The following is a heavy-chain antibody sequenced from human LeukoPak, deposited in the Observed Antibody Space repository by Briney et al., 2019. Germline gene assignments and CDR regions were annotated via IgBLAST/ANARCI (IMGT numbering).Heavy chain of an antibody. Sequence: GASVKVSCKASGGTFSSYAISWVRQAPGQGLEWMGGIIPIFGTANYAQKFQGRVTITADESTSTAYMELSSLRSDDTAVYYCARGVQGYSGYDLDYWGQGTLVTVSS. J-gene: IGHJ4*02. D-gene: IGHD5-12*01. V-gene: IGHV1-69*13. CDR2: IIPIFGTA. CDR3: ARGVQGYSGYDLDY. CDR1: GGTFSSYA.